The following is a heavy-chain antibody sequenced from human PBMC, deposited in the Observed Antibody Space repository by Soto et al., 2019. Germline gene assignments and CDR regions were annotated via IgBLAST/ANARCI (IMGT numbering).Heavy chain of an antibody. J-gene: IGHJ4*02. D-gene: IGHD3-22*01. V-gene: IGHV3-11*06. Sequence: GGSLRLSCAASGFTFSDYYMSWIRQAPGKGLEWVSYISSSSSYTNYADSVKGRFTISRDNAKNSLYLQMNSLRAEDTAVYYCARPAYDSSGYHDYWGQGTLVTVSS. CDR1: GFTFSDYY. CDR2: ISSSSSYT. CDR3: ARPAYDSSGYHDY.